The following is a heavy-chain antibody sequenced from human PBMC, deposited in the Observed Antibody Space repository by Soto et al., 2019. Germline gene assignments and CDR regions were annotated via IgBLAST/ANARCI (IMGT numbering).Heavy chain of an antibody. V-gene: IGHV3-33*08. J-gene: IGHJ6*02. CDR1: GFTFNTYG. D-gene: IGHD2-15*01. CDR2: IWYDGSNK. CDR3: ARADCTGAYCYSWPFNYGVNV. Sequence: QVQLVESGGGVVQPGGSLRLSCTTSGFTFNTYGMHWVRQAPGKGLEWVAIIWYDGSNKYYADSVKCRFTSSRDNSKNTLYLQMNGLRADDSALYYSARADCTGAYCYSWPFNYGVNVWGQGTTVTVSS.